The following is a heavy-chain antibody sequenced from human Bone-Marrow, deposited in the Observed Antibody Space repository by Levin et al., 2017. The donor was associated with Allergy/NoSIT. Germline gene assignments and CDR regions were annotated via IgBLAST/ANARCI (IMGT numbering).Heavy chain of an antibody. CDR1: GGSISSSNW. CDR3: ARRNTLRLKFPVVAFDI. V-gene: IGHV4-4*02. Sequence: SSETLSLTCAVSGGSISSSNWWSWVRQPPGKGLEWIGEIYHSGSTNYNPSLKSRVTISVDKSKNQFSLKLSSVTAADTAVYYCARRNTLRLKFPVVAFDIWGQGTMVTVSS. CDR2: IYHSGST. D-gene: IGHD5-24*01. J-gene: IGHJ3*02.